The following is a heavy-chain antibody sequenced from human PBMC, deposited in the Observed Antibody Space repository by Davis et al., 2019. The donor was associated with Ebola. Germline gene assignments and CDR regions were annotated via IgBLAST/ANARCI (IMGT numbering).Heavy chain of an antibody. D-gene: IGHD3-16*02. CDR3: AKLLHPYTFGGVIAVATFDY. CDR1: GFAFSSYG. Sequence: GESLKISCAASGFAFSSYGMHWVRQAPGKGLEWVAVIWYDGSNKYFADSVKGRFTISRDNSKNTLYLQMNSLRAEDTAVYYCAKLLHPYTFGGVIAVATFDYWGQGTLVTVSS. V-gene: IGHV3-33*06. J-gene: IGHJ4*02. CDR2: IWYDGSNK.